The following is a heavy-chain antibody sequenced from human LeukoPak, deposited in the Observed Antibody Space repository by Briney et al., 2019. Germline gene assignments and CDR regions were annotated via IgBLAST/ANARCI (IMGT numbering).Heavy chain of an antibody. D-gene: IGHD3-10*01. Sequence: PGGSLRLSCAASGFTFSSYSMNWVRQAPGKGLEWVAVISYDGSNKYYADSVKGRFTISRDNSKNTLYLQMNSLRAEDTAVYYCAKEVRRAYYGSGRRLDYWGQGTLVTVSS. V-gene: IGHV3-30*18. CDR2: ISYDGSNK. J-gene: IGHJ4*02. CDR3: AKEVRRAYYGSGRRLDY. CDR1: GFTFSSYS.